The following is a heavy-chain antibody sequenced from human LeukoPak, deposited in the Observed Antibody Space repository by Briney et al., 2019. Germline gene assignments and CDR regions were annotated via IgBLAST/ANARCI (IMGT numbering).Heavy chain of an antibody. Sequence: ASVKVSCKASGYTFTGYYMHWVRQAPGQGLEWMGWINPNSGGTNYAQKFQGRVTMTRDTSISTAHMELSRLRSDDTAVYYCARDGMRTVSSDFDYWGQGTLVTVSS. CDR1: GYTFTGYY. CDR3: ARDGMRTVSSDFDY. D-gene: IGHD2-8*01. CDR2: INPNSGGT. V-gene: IGHV1-2*02. J-gene: IGHJ4*02.